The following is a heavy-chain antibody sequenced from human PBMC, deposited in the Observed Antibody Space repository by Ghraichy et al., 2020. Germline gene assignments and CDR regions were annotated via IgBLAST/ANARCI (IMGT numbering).Heavy chain of an antibody. CDR1: GGSISSYY. D-gene: IGHD3-22*01. V-gene: IGHV4-4*07. Sequence: LSLTCTVSGGSISSYYWSWIRQPAGKGLEWIGRIYTSGSTNYNPSLKSRVTMSVDTSKNQFSLKLSSVTAADTAVYYCARDPGYYYDSSGYYRHDAFDIWGQGTMVTVSS. CDR2: IYTSGST. CDR3: ARDPGYYYDSSGYYRHDAFDI. J-gene: IGHJ3*02.